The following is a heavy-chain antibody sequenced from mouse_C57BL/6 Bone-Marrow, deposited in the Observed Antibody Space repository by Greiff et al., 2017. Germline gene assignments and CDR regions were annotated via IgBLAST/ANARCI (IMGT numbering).Heavy chain of an antibody. J-gene: IGHJ1*03. D-gene: IGHD1-1*01. CDR2: IHPNSGST. V-gene: IGHV1-64*01. Sequence: VQLQQPGAELVKPGASVKLSCKASGYTFTSYWMHWVKQRPGQGLEWIGMIHPNSGSTNYNEKFKSKATLTVDKSSSTAYMQLSSLTSEDSAVYYCARDTTVVATGNFDVWGTGTTVTVSS. CDR3: ARDTTVVATGNFDV. CDR1: GYTFTSYW.